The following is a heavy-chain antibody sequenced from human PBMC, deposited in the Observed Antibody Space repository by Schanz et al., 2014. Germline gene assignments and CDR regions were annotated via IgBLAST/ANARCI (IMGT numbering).Heavy chain of an antibody. Sequence: VQLVESGGGVVQPGRSLRLSCAASGFTFDDHAMHWVRQVPGKGLEWVSGISWNSGNIAYADSVKGRFTTSRDNSKNTMYLQMNSLRAEDTAVYYCVKDLQRELLRDDHYYGMDVWGQGTTVTVSS. V-gene: IGHV3-9*01. J-gene: IGHJ6*02. D-gene: IGHD1-26*01. CDR3: VKDLQRELLRDDHYYGMDV. CDR2: ISWNSGNI. CDR1: GFTFDDHA.